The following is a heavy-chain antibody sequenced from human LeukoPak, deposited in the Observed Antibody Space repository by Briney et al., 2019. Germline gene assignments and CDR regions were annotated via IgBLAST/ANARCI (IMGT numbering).Heavy chain of an antibody. Sequence: GGSLRLSCATSGFTFSSYAMNWVRQAPGKGLEWVSAISGSGGSTYYADSVKGRFTISRDNSKNTLYLQMNGLRAGDTAIYYCAKDSGVSIVYGLDVWGQGTTVTVS. V-gene: IGHV3-23*01. J-gene: IGHJ6*02. CDR2: ISGSGGST. CDR3: AKDSGVSIVYGLDV. CDR1: GFTFSSYA. D-gene: IGHD2-15*01.